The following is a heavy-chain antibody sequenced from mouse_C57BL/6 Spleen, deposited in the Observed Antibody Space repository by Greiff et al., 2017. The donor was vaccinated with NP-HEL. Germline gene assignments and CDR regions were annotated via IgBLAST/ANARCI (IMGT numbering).Heavy chain of an antibody. CDR2: IYPGSGST. Sequence: VQLQQPGAELVKPGASVKMSCKASGYTFTSYWITWVKQRPGQGLEWIGDIYPGSGSTNYNEKFKSKATLTVDTSSSTAYMQLSSLTSEDSAVYYCARERGITTVVATDDYWGQGTTLTVSS. V-gene: IGHV1-55*01. D-gene: IGHD1-1*01. CDR3: ARERGITTVVATDDY. J-gene: IGHJ2*01. CDR1: GYTFTSYW.